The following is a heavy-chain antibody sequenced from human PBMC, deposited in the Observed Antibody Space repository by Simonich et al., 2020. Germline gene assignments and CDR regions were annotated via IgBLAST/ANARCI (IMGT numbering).Heavy chain of an antibody. J-gene: IGHJ4*02. CDR1: GFTFSSYW. Sequence: EVQLVESGGGLVQPGGSLRLSCAASGFTFSSYWMHWVSQVPGEGLGWVSLINSDGSSKSYADSVKGRFTISRDNAKNTRYLQMNSLRAEDTAVYYCARNRLDYWGQGTLVTVSS. CDR3: ARNRLDY. V-gene: IGHV3-74*01. CDR2: INSDGSSK.